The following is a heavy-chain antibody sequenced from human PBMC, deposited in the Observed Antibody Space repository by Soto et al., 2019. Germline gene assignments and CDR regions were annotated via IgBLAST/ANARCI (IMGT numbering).Heavy chain of an antibody. CDR1: GGSINSHY. CDR3: ATGAGWLTDY. Sequence: PSETLSLTCAGSGGSINSHYFHWFRQPPGRGLEWIGLVYYSGSTNYNPPLKSRVTISVDTSRDQFSLRLSSVTAADTAVYYCATGAGWLTDYWGKGTLVTVS. D-gene: IGHD5-12*01. V-gene: IGHV4-59*11. CDR2: VYYSGST. J-gene: IGHJ4*02.